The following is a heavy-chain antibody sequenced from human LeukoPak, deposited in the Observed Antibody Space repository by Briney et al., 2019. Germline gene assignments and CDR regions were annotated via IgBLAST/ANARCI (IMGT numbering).Heavy chain of an antibody. CDR1: GGSFSGYY. CDR2: INHSGST. J-gene: IGHJ4*02. CDR3: ARGGVAVAAYFDY. D-gene: IGHD6-19*01. Sequence: SETLSLTCAVYGGSFSGYYWSWIRQPPGKGLEWIGEINHSGSTNYNPSLRSRVTISVDTSKNQFSLKLSSVTAADTAVYHCARGGVAVAAYFDYWGQGTLVTVSS. V-gene: IGHV4-34*01.